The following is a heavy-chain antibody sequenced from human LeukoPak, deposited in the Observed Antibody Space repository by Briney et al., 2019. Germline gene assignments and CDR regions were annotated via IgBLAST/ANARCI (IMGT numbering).Heavy chain of an antibody. D-gene: IGHD4-17*01. CDR1: GGTFSSYA. Sequence: GASVKVSCKASGGTFSSYAISWVRQAPGQGLEWMGGIIPIFGTANYAQKFQGRVTITADESTSTAYMELSSLRSEDTAVYYCATSVTVTTKVLGYWGQGTLVTVSS. CDR2: IIPIFGTA. J-gene: IGHJ4*02. V-gene: IGHV1-69*13. CDR3: ATSVTVTTKVLGY.